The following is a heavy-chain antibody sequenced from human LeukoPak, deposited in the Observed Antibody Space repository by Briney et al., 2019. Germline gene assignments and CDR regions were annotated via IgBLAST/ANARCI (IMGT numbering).Heavy chain of an antibody. CDR2: ISSSDTYI. Sequence: GGSLRLSCAAPGXTFSSYTMNWVRQAPGKGLEWVSSISSSDTYIYYADSVKGRFTVSRDNAKNSLYLQMNSLRAEDTAVYYCARGITMVRGVIHYFDYWGRGTLVTVSS. D-gene: IGHD3-10*01. CDR3: ARGITMVRGVIHYFDY. J-gene: IGHJ4*02. V-gene: IGHV3-21*01. CDR1: GXTFSSYT.